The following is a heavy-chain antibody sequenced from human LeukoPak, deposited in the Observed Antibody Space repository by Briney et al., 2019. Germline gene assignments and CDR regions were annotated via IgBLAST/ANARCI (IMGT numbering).Heavy chain of an antibody. CDR1: GFTFSSYS. CDR3: ARDPDGSGSYYALYGMDV. Sequence: GGSLRLSCAASGFTFSSYSMNWVRQAPGKGLEWVSSISSSSSYIYYADSMKGRFTISRDNAKNSLYLQMNSLRAEDTAVYYCARDPDGSGSYYALYGMDVWGQGTTVTVSS. D-gene: IGHD3-10*01. J-gene: IGHJ6*02. V-gene: IGHV3-21*01. CDR2: ISSSSSYI.